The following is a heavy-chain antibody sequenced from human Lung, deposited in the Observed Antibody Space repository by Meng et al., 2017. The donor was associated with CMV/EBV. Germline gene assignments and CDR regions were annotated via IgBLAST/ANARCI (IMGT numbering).Heavy chain of an antibody. CDR1: GYTFTSYG. Sequence: ASVKVSXKASGYTFTSYGISWVRQAPGQGLEWMGWISAYNGNTNYAQKLQGRVTMTTDTSTSTAYMELRSLRSDDTAVYCCARDDEQSIFGVVIIGYYYYGMDVWGQGTTVTVSS. D-gene: IGHD3-3*01. CDR3: ARDDEQSIFGVVIIGYYYYGMDV. CDR2: ISAYNGNT. J-gene: IGHJ6*02. V-gene: IGHV1-18*01.